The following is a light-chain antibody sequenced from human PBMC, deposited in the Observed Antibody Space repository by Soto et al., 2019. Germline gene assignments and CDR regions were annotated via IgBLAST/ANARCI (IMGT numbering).Light chain of an antibody. Sequence: EIVLTQSPGTLSLSPGEGATLSCRASQSVRSSYLAWYQQKPGQAPRLLIYGASSRVTGIPDRFSGSGSGTDFTLTFSRLEPEDFAVYYCQQYGSSPLTFGGGTKVDIK. V-gene: IGKV3-20*01. CDR3: QQYGSSPLT. J-gene: IGKJ4*01. CDR2: GAS. CDR1: QSVRSSY.